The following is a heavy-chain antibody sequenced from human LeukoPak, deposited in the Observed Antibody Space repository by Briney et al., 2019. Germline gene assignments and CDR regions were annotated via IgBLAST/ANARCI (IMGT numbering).Heavy chain of an antibody. CDR2: IFHAGST. CDR1: GASISNNNW. Sequence: SGTLSLTCSVSGASISNNNWWNWMRQPPGKGLEWIGDIFHAGSTNYNPSLKSRVTISVDTSKNQFSLKLSSVTAADTAVYYCARDSRIAVAGLDYWGQGTLVTVSS. D-gene: IGHD6-19*01. CDR3: ARDSRIAVAGLDY. J-gene: IGHJ4*02. V-gene: IGHV4-4*02.